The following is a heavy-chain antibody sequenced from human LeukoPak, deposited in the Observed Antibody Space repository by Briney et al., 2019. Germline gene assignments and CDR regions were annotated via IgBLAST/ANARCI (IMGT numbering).Heavy chain of an antibody. CDR1: GFTFDDYA. CDR2: ISWNSVKI. V-gene: IGHV3-9*01. CDR3: ARAYDSSWHNFDY. Sequence: GGSLRLSCAAFGFTFDDYAMHWVRQVPGKGLEWVSGISWNSVKIGYADSVKGRFTISRDISKNTLYLEMDSLRGEDTAVYYCARAYDSSWHNFDYWGQGSLVTVSS. J-gene: IGHJ4*02. D-gene: IGHD6-13*01.